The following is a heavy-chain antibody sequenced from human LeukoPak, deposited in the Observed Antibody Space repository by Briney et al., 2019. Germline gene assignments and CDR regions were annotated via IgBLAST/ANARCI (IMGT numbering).Heavy chain of an antibody. J-gene: IGHJ4*02. V-gene: IGHV3-30*04. CDR2: ISDEGSNK. D-gene: IGHD6-19*01. CDR3: ARAQGAVAGTLFDY. Sequence: GGSLRLSCAASGFTFSSYAMHWVRQAPGRGREGVAVISDEGSNKYYSDSVRDRLTISRDNPKNTLYLQMNSLRAEATAVYYCARAQGAVAGTLFDYWGQRTLVTVSP. CDR1: GFTFSSYA.